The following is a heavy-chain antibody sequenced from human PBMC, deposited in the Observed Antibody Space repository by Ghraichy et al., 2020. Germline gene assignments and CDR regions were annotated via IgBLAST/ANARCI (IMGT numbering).Heavy chain of an antibody. V-gene: IGHV3-23*01. D-gene: IGHD2-2*01. CDR2: IGGSGGST. Sequence: GESLRLSCAASGFTFRSYAMNWVRQAPGKGLEWVSGIGGSGGSTHYADSVKGRFTISRDNSKNTLYLQMNSLRAEDTAVYYCAKDRSSTSSYAMDVWGQGTTVTVSS. CDR1: GFTFRSYA. CDR3: AKDRSSTSSYAMDV. J-gene: IGHJ6*02.